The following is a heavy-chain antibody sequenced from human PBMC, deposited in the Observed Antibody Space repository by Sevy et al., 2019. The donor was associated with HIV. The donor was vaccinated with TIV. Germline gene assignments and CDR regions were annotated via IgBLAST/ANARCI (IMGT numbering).Heavy chain of an antibody. CDR1: GFTFSDYY. CDR2: ISTSSSYT. V-gene: IGHV3-11*06. Sequence: GGSLRLSCTASGFTFSDYYMSWIRQAPGKGLEWVSYISTSSSYTSYPDSVKGQFTISRDNAKNSLYLQMNSLRVEDTAVYYCARVRYNYGQKYFDYWGQGTVVTVSS. CDR3: ARVRYNYGQKYFDY. J-gene: IGHJ4*02. D-gene: IGHD5-18*01.